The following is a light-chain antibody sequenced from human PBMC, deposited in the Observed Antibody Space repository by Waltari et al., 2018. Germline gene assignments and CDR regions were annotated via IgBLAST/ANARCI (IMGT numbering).Light chain of an antibody. Sequence: QTVVTQEPSLSVSPGGTVTLTCALSSGSVSSTSYPTWYQQTPGQPPLTRVYKGISRSSGVPDRFSGSIRGNTAALTITGAQADDESDYYCSMYMGSGVWVFGGGTKLTVL. J-gene: IGLJ3*02. V-gene: IGLV8-61*01. CDR3: SMYMGSGVWV. CDR1: SGSVSSTSY. CDR2: KGI.